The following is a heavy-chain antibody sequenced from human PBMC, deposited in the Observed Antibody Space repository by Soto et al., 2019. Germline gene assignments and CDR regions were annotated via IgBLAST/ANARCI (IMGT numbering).Heavy chain of an antibody. Sequence: GESLKISCKGSGYSFTSYWIGWVRQMPGKGLEWMGIIYPGDSDTRYSPSFQGQVTISADKSISTAYLQWSSLKASDTAMYYCARLDSSGWSHYYSGMDVWGQGTTVTVSS. V-gene: IGHV5-51*01. CDR3: ARLDSSGWSHYYSGMDV. CDR2: IYPGDSDT. J-gene: IGHJ6*02. CDR1: GYSFTSYW. D-gene: IGHD6-19*01.